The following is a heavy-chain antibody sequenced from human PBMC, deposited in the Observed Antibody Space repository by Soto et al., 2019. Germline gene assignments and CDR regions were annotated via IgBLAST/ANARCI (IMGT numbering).Heavy chain of an antibody. D-gene: IGHD6-6*01. CDR1: GFTLSGYA. CDR3: ARRARPDFYYMDG. J-gene: IGHJ6*03. CDR2: ISSNGVGT. Sequence: PGGSLRLSCAASGFTLSGYAMDWVRQAPGKGLEYVSGISSNGVGTYYANSVQGRFTISRDNSKNTVYLQMGSLRPEDMAVYYFARRARPDFYYMDGWGKGTTVTVSS. V-gene: IGHV3-64*01.